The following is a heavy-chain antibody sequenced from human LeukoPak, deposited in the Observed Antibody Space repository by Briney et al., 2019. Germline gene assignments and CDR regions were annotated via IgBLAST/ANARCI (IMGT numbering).Heavy chain of an antibody. Sequence: GGSLRPSCAASGFTSSSYTMNWVRQAHGRGLEWVSSISSSSSYIYYADSVKGRFTISRDNAKNSLYLQMNSLRAEDTAVYYCARGYCSGGSCYDYWGQGTLVTVSS. D-gene: IGHD2-15*01. CDR1: GFTSSSYT. CDR3: ARGYCSGGSCYDY. J-gene: IGHJ4*02. CDR2: ISSSSSYI. V-gene: IGHV3-21*01.